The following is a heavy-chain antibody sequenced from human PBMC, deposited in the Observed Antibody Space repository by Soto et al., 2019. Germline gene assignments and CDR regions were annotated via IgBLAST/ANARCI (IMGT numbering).Heavy chain of an antibody. D-gene: IGHD6-13*01. J-gene: IGHJ3*02. CDR3: ARRGPPSSSLDAFDI. CDR2: IYYSGST. V-gene: IGHV4-31*03. Sequence: SETLSLTCTVSGGSISSGGYYWSWIRQHPGKGLEWIGYIYYSGSTYYNPSLKSRVTISVDASKNQFSLKLSSVTAADTAVYYCARRGPPSSSLDAFDIWGQGTMVTVSS. CDR1: GGSISSGGYY.